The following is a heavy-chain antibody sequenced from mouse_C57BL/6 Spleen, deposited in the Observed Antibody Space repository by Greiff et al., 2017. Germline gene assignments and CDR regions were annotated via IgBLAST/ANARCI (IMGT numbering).Heavy chain of an antibody. V-gene: IGHV1-59*01. J-gene: IGHJ1*03. CDR3: ARDYGSSPYWYCDV. D-gene: IGHD1-1*01. CDR1: GYTFTSYW. Sequence: VQLQQPGAELVRPGTSVKLSCKASGYTFTSYWMHWVKQRPGQGLEWIGVIDPSDSYTNYNQKFKGKATLTVDTSSSTAYMQLSSLSSEDSAVYYFARDYGSSPYWYCDVWGTGTTVTVSS. CDR2: IDPSDSYT.